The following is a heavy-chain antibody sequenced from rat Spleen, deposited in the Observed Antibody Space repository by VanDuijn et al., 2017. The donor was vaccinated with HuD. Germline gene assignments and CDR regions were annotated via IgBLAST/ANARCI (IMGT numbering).Heavy chain of an antibody. CDR1: AYSIYRRYR. J-gene: IGHJ4*01. Sequence: VQLLESGPALCQPSHSLSLTCSSTAYSIYRRYRWHWIRKFPRNKLEWMGHLNSAGTTNYNPSLKSRISITRDTSKNQFFLQVNSVSTEDTATYYCARSRYNNYVMDAWGQGASVTVSA. D-gene: IGHD1-10*01. CDR3: ARSRYNNYVMDA. V-gene: IGHV3-3*01. CDR2: LNSAGTT.